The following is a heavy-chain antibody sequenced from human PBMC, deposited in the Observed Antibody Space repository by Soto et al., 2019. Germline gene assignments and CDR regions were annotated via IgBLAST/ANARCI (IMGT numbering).Heavy chain of an antibody. V-gene: IGHV3-11*06. J-gene: IGHJ5*02. CDR2: ISSSSSYT. Sequence: GGSLRLSCAASGFTFSDYYMSWIRQAPGKGLEWVSYISSSSSYTNYADSVKGRFTISRDNAKNSLYLQMNSLRAEDTAVYYCATMGVAARYNWFDPWGQGTLVTVSS. CDR1: GFTFSDYY. D-gene: IGHD2-15*01. CDR3: ATMGVAARYNWFDP.